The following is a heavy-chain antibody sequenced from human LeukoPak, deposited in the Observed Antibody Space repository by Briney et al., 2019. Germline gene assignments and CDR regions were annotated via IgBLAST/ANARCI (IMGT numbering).Heavy chain of an antibody. CDR2: VYYTGST. V-gene: IGHV4-39*07. D-gene: IGHD5-18*01. Sequence: SETLSLTCTVSGGSISSALYHWGWIRQPPGKNLEWLGSVYYTGSTHNNPSLKSRVTISVDTSKNQFSLKLSSVTAADTAVYYCARGDTAMVMGYWGKGTLVTVSS. CDR1: GGSISSALYH. CDR3: ARGDTAMVMGY. J-gene: IGHJ4*02.